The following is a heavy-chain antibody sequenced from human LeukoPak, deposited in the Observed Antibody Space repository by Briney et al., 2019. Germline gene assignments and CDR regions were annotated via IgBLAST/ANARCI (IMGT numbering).Heavy chain of an antibody. CDR3: AKDYSGSYYNFDY. D-gene: IGHD1-26*01. J-gene: IGHJ4*02. CDR2: ISARIGYT. CDR1: GFTFSNFA. V-gene: IGHV3-23*01. Sequence: GGSLRLSCAASGFTFSNFAMSWVRQAPGKGLEWVSTISARIGYTYYADFWKGRFTISRDNSKNTLYLQMNSLRAEDTAVYYCAKDYSGSYYNFDYWGQGALVTVCS.